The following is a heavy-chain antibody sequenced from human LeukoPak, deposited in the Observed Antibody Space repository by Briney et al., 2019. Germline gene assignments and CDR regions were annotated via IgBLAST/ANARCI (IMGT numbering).Heavy chain of an antibody. CDR2: IRYDGSNK. D-gene: IGHD3-22*01. CDR1: GFTFSSYA. CDR3: AADGGDYYYDSSGYPYY. V-gene: IGHV3-30*02. J-gene: IGHJ4*02. Sequence: GGSLRLSCAASGFTFSSYAMSWVRQAPGKGLEWVAFIRYDGSNKYYADSVKGRFTISRDNSKNTLYLQMNSLRAEDTAVYYCAADGGDYYYDSSGYPYYWGQGTLVTVSS.